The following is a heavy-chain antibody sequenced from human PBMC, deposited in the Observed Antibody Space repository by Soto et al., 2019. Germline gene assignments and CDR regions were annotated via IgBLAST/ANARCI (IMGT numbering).Heavy chain of an antibody. CDR3: ARAIGAAAGKGDWFDP. Sequence: SETLSLTCTVSGGSISSSSYYWGWIRQPPGKGLEWIGSIYYSGSTYYNPSLKSRVTISVDTSKNQFSLKLSSVTAADTAVYYCARAIGAAAGKGDWFDPWGQGTLVTVSS. J-gene: IGHJ5*02. CDR2: IYYSGST. D-gene: IGHD6-13*01. CDR1: GGSISSSSYY. V-gene: IGHV4-39*07.